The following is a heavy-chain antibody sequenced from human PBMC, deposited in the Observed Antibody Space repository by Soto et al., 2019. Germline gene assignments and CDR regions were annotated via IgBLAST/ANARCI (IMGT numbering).Heavy chain of an antibody. D-gene: IGHD3-22*01. CDR1: GFTFSSYA. CDR3: ARGAESYYYDSSGYYYVPPGY. V-gene: IGHV3-30-3*01. Sequence: ESGGGVVQPGRSLRLSCAASGFTFSSYAMHWVRQAPGKGLEWVAVISYDGSNKYYADSVKGRFTISRDNSKNTLYLQMNSLRAEDTAVYYCARGAESYYYDSSGYYYVPPGYWGQGTLVTVSS. CDR2: ISYDGSNK. J-gene: IGHJ4*02.